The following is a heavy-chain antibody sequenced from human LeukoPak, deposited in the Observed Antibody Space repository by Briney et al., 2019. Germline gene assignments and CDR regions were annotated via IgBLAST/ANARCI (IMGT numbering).Heavy chain of an antibody. D-gene: IGHD3-22*01. CDR2: IKQDGSEK. J-gene: IGHJ4*02. V-gene: IGHV3-7*01. CDR1: GFTFSSYW. Sequence: PGGSLRLSCAASGFTFSSYWMSWVRQAPGKGLEWVANIKQDGSEKYYVDSVKGRFTISRDNAKNSLYLQMNSLRAEDMAVYYCARGSYYYDSSGEIFDYWGQGTLVTVSS. CDR3: ARGSYYYDSSGEIFDY.